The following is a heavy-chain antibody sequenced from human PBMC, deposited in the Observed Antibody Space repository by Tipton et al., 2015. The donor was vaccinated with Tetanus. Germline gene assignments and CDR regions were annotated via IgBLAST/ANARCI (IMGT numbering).Heavy chain of an antibody. Sequence: LRLSCSVSGASISDSGYFWNWVRQHPEKGLEWIGYIYIPEGTIYNPSLQSRVIISVDTSKSQVSLRLTSVTAADTAIYYCARAANNSRRRGYDVWGQGTKVIVSS. J-gene: IGHJ3*01. CDR2: IYIPEGT. CDR3: ARAANNSRRRGYDV. V-gene: IGHV4-31*02. D-gene: IGHD2/OR15-2a*01. CDR1: GASISDSGYF.